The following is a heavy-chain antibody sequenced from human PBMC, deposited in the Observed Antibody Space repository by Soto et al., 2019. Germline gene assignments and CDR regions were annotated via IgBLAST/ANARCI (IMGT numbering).Heavy chain of an antibody. CDR3: TTDRAYYDIW. D-gene: IGHD3-22*01. J-gene: IGHJ4*02. CDR2: IISKTHGGTT. CDR1: GFTFANAW. V-gene: IGHV3-15*01. Sequence: GGSLRLSCEASGFTFANAWMSWVRQAPGKGLEWVGRIISKTHGGTTDYAAPVKGRFTISRDDSKNTLYLQMNSLRTEDTAVYYCTTDRAYYDIWWGQGTLVTVSS.